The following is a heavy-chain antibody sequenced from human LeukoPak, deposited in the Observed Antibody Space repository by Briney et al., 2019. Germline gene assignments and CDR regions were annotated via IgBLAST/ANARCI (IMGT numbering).Heavy chain of an antibody. Sequence: PGGSLRLSCAASGFSLSSHWMSWVRQAPGKGLEWVANINQDGSARYYVDSVKGRFTTSRDNAKNSMYLQMNSLRAEDTAVYYCTSVGIQLWFDDYWGQGTLVTVSS. CDR3: TSVGIQLWFDDY. CDR1: GFSLSSHW. J-gene: IGHJ4*02. D-gene: IGHD5-18*01. CDR2: INQDGSAR. V-gene: IGHV3-7*01.